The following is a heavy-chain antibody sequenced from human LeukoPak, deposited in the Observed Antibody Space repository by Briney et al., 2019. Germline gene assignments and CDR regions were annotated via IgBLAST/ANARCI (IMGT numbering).Heavy chain of an antibody. V-gene: IGHV3-23*01. CDR2: ISGSGGST. D-gene: IGHD3-10*01. CDR3: AKESYYYGSGSHGPGSANFDY. J-gene: IGHJ4*02. Sequence: PGGSLRLFCAASGFTFSSYAMSWVRQAPGKGLEWVSAISGSGGSTYYADSVKGRFTISRDNSKNTLYLQMNSLRAEDTAVYYCAKESYYYGSGSHGPGSANFDYWGQGTLVTVSS. CDR1: GFTFSSYA.